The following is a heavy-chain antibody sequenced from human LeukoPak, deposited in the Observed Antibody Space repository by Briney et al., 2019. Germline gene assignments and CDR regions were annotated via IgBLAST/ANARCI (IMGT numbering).Heavy chain of an antibody. CDR1: GFTFSSAW. CDR3: ARETSARGVSTH. V-gene: IGHV3-23*01. CDR2: ISGSGGST. Sequence: GGSLRLSCAASGFTFSSAWMTWVRQAPGKGLEWVSAISGSGGSTYYADSVKGRFTISRDNSKNTLYLQMNSLRAEDTAFYYCARETSARGVSTHWGQGTLVTVSS. D-gene: IGHD3-10*01. J-gene: IGHJ4*02.